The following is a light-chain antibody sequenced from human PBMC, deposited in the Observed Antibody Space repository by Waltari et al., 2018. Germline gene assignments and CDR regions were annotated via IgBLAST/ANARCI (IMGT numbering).Light chain of an antibody. Sequence: LSASVGDRVTITCQASQDISKSLNWYQQKPGKAPKLLIYDSSNLETGVPSRFSGSGSGAYFTFTISSLQPEDVATYYCQQHNNLPYTFGQGTKLEIK. J-gene: IGKJ2*01. CDR3: QQHNNLPYT. V-gene: IGKV1-33*01. CDR1: QDISKS. CDR2: DSS.